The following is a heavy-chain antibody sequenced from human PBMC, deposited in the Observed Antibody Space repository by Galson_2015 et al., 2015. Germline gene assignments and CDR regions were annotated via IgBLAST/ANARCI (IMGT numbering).Heavy chain of an antibody. CDR2: ISVYNGNT. V-gene: IGHV1-18*01. D-gene: IGHD2-2*01. J-gene: IGHJ5*02. CDR1: GYTFTSYG. CDR3: ARDRIVVVPAAMVWFDP. Sequence: SVKVSCKASGYTFTSYGISWVRQAPGQGLEWMGWISVYNGNTNYAQKLQGRVTMTTDTSTSTAYMELRSLRSDDTAVYYCARDRIVVVPAAMVWFDPWGQGTLVTVSS.